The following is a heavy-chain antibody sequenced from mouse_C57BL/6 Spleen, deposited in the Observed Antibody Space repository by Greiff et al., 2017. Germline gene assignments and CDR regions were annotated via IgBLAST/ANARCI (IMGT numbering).Heavy chain of an antibody. CDR2: IDPSDSET. J-gene: IGHJ2*01. CDR1: GYTFTSYW. CDR3: ARGKDGNYYFDY. Sequence: QVQLQQPGAELVRPGSSVKLSCKASGYTFTSYWMHWVKQRPIQGLEWIGNIDPSDSETHYNQKFKDKATLTVDKSSSTAYMQLSSLTSEDSAVYYCARGKDGNYYFDYWGQGTTLTVSS. V-gene: IGHV1-52*01. D-gene: IGHD2-1*01.